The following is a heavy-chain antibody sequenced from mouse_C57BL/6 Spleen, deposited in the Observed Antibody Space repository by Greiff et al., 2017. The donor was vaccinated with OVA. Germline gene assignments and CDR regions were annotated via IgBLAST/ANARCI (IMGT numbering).Heavy chain of an antibody. Sequence: EVKLQESGPGLVKPSQSLSLTCSVTGYSITSGYYWNWIRQFPGNKLEWMGYISYDGSNNYNPSLKNRISITRDTSKNQFFLKLNSVTTEDTATYYCARVGLNWYFDVWGTGTTVTVSS. CDR1: GYSITSGYY. CDR3: ARVGLNWYFDV. J-gene: IGHJ1*03. D-gene: IGHD6-5*01. V-gene: IGHV3-6*01. CDR2: ISYDGSN.